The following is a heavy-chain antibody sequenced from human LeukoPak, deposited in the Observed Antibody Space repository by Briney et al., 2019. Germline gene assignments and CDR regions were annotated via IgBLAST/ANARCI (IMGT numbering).Heavy chain of an antibody. CDR1: GGSISSSSYY. D-gene: IGHD6-19*01. CDR3: ARDRGSGWNDAFDI. Sequence: SETLSVTCTVSGGSISSSSYYWGWIRQPPGKGLEWIGSIYYSGSTTYNPSLKSRVTISVDTSKNQFSLKLSSVTAADTAVYYCARDRGSGWNDAFDIWGQGTMVTVSS. J-gene: IGHJ3*02. CDR2: IYYSGST. V-gene: IGHV4-39*07.